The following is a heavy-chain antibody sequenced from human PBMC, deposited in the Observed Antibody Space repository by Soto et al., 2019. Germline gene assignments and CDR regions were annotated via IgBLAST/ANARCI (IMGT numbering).Heavy chain of an antibody. CDR1: GGTFSSYA. CDR2: IIPIFGTA. Sequence: QVQLVQSGAEVKKPGSSVKVSCKASGGTFSSYAISWVRQAPGQGLEWMGGIIPIFGTANYAQKFQGRVTITADKSTSKAYMELSSLRSEDTAVYYCARALSGGDYVSVSGYYYYYGMDVWGQGTTVTVSS. V-gene: IGHV1-69*06. J-gene: IGHJ6*02. D-gene: IGHD4-17*01. CDR3: ARALSGGDYVSVSGYYYYYGMDV.